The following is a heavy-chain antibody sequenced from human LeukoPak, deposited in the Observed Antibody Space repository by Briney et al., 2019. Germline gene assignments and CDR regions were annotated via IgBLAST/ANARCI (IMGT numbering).Heavy chain of an antibody. D-gene: IGHD2-8*01. CDR1: GGSISSYY. J-gene: IGHJ6*03. V-gene: IGHV4-59*01. Sequence: SETLSLTCTVSGGSISSYYWSWIRQPPGKGLEWIGYIYYSGSTNYNPSLKSRVTISVDTSKNQFSLQLSSVTAADTAVYYCARAVGYCTNGVCYSGPGYYYYMDVRGKGTTVTVSS. CDR3: ARAVGYCTNGVCYSGPGYYYYMDV. CDR2: IYYSGST.